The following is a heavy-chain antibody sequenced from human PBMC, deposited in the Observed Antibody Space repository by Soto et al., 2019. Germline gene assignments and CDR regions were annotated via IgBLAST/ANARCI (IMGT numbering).Heavy chain of an antibody. CDR2: INPDNGNT. CDR1: GYTFTRYT. D-gene: IGHD1-7*01. V-gene: IGHV1-3*01. CDR3: ASRDPGTSVDY. Sequence: ASVKVSCKASGYTFTRYTMNWVRQAPGQRLEWMGWINPDNGNTKSSQKFQDRVIITRDTSASTAYVDLSSLRSEDTAVYYCASRDPGTSVDYWGQGTLVTVSS. J-gene: IGHJ4*02.